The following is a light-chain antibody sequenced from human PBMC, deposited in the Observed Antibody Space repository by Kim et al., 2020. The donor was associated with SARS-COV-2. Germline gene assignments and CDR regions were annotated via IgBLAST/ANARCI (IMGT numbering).Light chain of an antibody. CDR1: QDISNY. J-gene: IGKJ1*01. CDR3: QQYDNLPWT. CDR2: DAS. V-gene: IGKV1-33*01. Sequence: DIQMTPSPSSLSASVGYRVTITCQASQDISNYLNWYQQKPGKAPKLLIYDASNLETGVPSRFSGSGSGTDFTFTIRSLQPEDIATYYCQQYDNLPWTFGQGTKVDIK.